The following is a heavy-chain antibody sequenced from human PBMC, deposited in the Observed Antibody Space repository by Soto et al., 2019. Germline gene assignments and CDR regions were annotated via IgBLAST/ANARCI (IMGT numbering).Heavy chain of an antibody. CDR3: AKRSITGTLRGYYFDY. D-gene: IGHD1-20*01. CDR2: IHGSGTPT. CDR1: GFTFSMYA. V-gene: IGHV3-23*01. J-gene: IGHJ4*02. Sequence: PGGSLRLSCAASGFTFSMYAMTWVRQAPGKGLEWVSDIHGSGTPTYYADSVKGRFTISRDNSNNTMYLQMSSLRAEDTAVYYCAKRSITGTLRGYYFDYWGQGTLVTVSS.